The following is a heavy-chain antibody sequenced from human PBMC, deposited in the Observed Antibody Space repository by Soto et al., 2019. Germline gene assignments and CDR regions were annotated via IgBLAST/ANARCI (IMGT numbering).Heavy chain of an antibody. D-gene: IGHD2-21*01. V-gene: IGHV3-21*04. J-gene: IGHJ6*02. CDR3: ARLGEGHTYYYGMDV. CDR2: IRGFSPYT. Sequence: GALRLSCVASGFTFRTYTMNWVRQAPGKGLEWVSGIRGFSPYTFYAESVKGRFTISRDKSISTAYLQWSSLKASDTAMYYCARLGEGHTYYYGMDVWGQGTTVTVSS. CDR1: GFTFRTYT.